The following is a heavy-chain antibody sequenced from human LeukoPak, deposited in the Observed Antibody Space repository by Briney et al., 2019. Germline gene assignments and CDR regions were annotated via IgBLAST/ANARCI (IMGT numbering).Heavy chain of an antibody. CDR3: ARGRVLLWFGEFSRYNWFDP. CDR2: INHSGST. V-gene: IGHV4-34*01. D-gene: IGHD3-10*01. CDR1: GGSFSGYY. J-gene: IGHJ5*02. Sequence: SETLSLTCAAYGGSFSGYYWSWIRQPPGKGLEWIGEINHSGSTNYNPSLKSRVTISVDTSMNQFSLKLSSVTAADTAVYYCARGRVLLWFGEFSRYNWFDPRGQGTLVTVSS.